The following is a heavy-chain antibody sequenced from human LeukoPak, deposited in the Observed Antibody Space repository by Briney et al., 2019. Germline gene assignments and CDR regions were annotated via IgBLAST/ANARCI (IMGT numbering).Heavy chain of an antibody. V-gene: IGHV3-74*01. J-gene: IGHJ6*02. Sequence: GGPLRLSCAASGFTFSSYRMHWVRQTPGEGLVWVSRINRDGSTTNYADSVKGRFTISRDNAKSTLYLQMNSLRAEDAAVYYCARDEGTYGMDVWGQGTTVTVSS. D-gene: IGHD1-1*01. CDR2: INRDGSTT. CDR1: GFTFSSYR. CDR3: ARDEGTYGMDV.